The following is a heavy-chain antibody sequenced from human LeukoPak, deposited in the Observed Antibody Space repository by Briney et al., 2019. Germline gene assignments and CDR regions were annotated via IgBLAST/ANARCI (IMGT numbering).Heavy chain of an antibody. V-gene: IGHV3-74*01. CDR3: VRDPSNSGNWFDL. CDR2: LGTDGTYT. J-gene: IGHJ5*02. Sequence: GGSLRLSCAASGFNLRDYWMHWVRQAPGKGLVWVSRLGTDGTYTNYADSVKGRFTISRDNAKNTLYLQMDSLRAEDTAFYYCVRDPSNSGNWFDLWGQGTPVTVSS. D-gene: IGHD4-11*01. CDR1: GFNLRDYW.